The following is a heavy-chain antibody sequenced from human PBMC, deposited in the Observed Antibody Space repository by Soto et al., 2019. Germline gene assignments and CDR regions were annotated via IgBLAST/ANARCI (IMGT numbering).Heavy chain of an antibody. CDR1: GYTFTSYY. Sequence: ASVKVSCKASGYTFTSYYIHWVRQAPGQGLEWMGIINPSGGSTTYAQKFQGRVTMTRDTSTGTVYMELSSLRSEDTAVYYCARSDFDWLSKARYYFDYWGQGTLVTVSS. CDR3: ARSDFDWLSKARYYFDY. V-gene: IGHV1-46*01. J-gene: IGHJ4*02. CDR2: INPSGGST. D-gene: IGHD3-9*01.